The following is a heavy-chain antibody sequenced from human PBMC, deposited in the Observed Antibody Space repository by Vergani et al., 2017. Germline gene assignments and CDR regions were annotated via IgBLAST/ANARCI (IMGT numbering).Heavy chain of an antibody. CDR3: ATKSCGTPGCQIGYFRE. Sequence: QVHLVESGGGVVQPGRSLRLSCVVSGFTSSYYGMHLVRQAPGKGLEWVAVISYDGTQKYYADSVKGRFTISRDNSKSTLYLQMNSLRTEDTAVYYCATKSCGTPGCQIGYFREWGQGTLVTVS. J-gene: IGHJ1*01. D-gene: IGHD1-1*01. CDR1: GFTSSYYG. V-gene: IGHV3-30*03. CDR2: ISYDGTQK.